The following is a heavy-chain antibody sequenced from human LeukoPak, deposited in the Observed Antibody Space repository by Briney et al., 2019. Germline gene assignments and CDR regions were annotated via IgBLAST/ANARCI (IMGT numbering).Heavy chain of an antibody. J-gene: IGHJ4*02. CDR1: GFIFDHFG. Sequence: GGSLRLSCATSGFIFDHFGMNWVRQVPGKGLEWVSGINWDSTSTNYVDSVRGRFTISRDNAKNSLFLQMNSLRAEDTAVYYCASAHYGDYEGFANLNFWGQGTLVTVSS. D-gene: IGHD4-17*01. CDR2: INWDSTST. V-gene: IGHV3-20*04. CDR3: ASAHYGDYEGFANLNF.